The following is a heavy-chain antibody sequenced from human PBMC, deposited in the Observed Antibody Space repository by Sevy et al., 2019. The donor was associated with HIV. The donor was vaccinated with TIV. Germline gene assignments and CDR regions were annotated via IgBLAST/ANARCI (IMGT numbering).Heavy chain of an antibody. D-gene: IGHD3-22*01. CDR2: ISGSGTRT. CDR1: GFSFDSYG. J-gene: IGHJ6*03. CDR3: AKGGESHYDPDEIAYYFYYYNMDV. V-gene: IGHV3-23*01. Sequence: GGSLRLSCAVSGFSFDSYGMTWVRQAPGKGLEWVSAISGSGTRTYYADSVKGRFIISRDNSKNTLDLQMNSLRAEDTAIYYCAKGGESHYDPDEIAYYFYYYNMDVWGKGTTVTVSS.